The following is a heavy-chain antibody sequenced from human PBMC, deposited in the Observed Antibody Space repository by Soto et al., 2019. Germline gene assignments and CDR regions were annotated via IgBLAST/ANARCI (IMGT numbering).Heavy chain of an antibody. CDR2: ISGSGGST. D-gene: IGHD2-2*01. Sequence: GGSLRLSCAASGFTFSSYAMSWVRQAPGKGLEWVSAISGSGGSTYYADSVKGRFTISRANSKNTLYLQMNSLRAEDTAVYYCASRCSSTSCYAFGGYYYMDVWGKGTTVTVSS. CDR1: GFTFSSYA. CDR3: ASRCSSTSCYAFGGYYYMDV. V-gene: IGHV3-23*01. J-gene: IGHJ6*03.